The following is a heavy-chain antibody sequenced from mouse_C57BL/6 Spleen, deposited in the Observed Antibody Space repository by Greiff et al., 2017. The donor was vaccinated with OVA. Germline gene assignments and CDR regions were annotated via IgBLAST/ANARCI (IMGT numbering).Heavy chain of an antibody. V-gene: IGHV1-82*01. CDR1: GYAFSSSW. Sequence: QVQLQQSGPELVKPGASVKISCKASGYAFSSSWMNWVKQRPGKGLEWIGRIYPGDGDTNYNGKFKGKATLTADKSSSTAYMQLSSLTSEDSAVYFCARNAMDYWGQGTSVTVSS. CDR2: IYPGDGDT. J-gene: IGHJ4*01. CDR3: ARNAMDY.